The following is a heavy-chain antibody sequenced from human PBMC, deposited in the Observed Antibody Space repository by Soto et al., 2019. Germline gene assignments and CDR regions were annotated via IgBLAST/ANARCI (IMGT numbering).Heavy chain of an antibody. CDR2: LYWDDDE. V-gene: IGHV2-5*02. Sequence: QITLNESGPTLVKPTQTLTLTCTFSGFSLSTRGVGVGWIRQPPGKALEWLALLYWDDDERYSPSLMSRLTITXDXPKNQVFLTMTNVDPVDTATYYCAHRPRGFTYFFDYWGQGTLVTVSS. J-gene: IGHJ4*02. CDR1: GFSLSTRGVG. CDR3: AHRPRGFTYFFDY.